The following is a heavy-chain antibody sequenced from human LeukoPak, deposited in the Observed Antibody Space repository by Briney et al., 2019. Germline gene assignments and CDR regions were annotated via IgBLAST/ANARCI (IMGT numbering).Heavy chain of an antibody. V-gene: IGHV1-2*02. CDR1: GYTFTGYY. Sequence: ASVKVSCKASGYTFTGYYMHWVRQAPGQGLEWMGWINPNSGGTNYAQKFQGRVPMTRDASISTAYMELSRLRSDDTAVYYCARVAKSAAFALDYWGQGTLVTVSS. CDR2: INPNSGGT. J-gene: IGHJ4*02. CDR3: ARVAKSAAFALDY. D-gene: IGHD6-13*01.